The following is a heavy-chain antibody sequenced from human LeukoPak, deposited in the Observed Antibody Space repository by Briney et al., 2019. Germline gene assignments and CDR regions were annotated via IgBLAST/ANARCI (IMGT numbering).Heavy chain of an antibody. J-gene: IGHJ6*02. CDR3: ARDLITGYSSGWYEGNYYYYCGMDV. Sequence: PGGSLRLSCAASGFTFSSYSMNWVRQAPGKGLEWVSSISSSSSYIYCADSVKGRFTISRDNAKNSLYLQMNSLRAEDTAVYYCARDLITGYSSGWYEGNYYYYCGMDVWGQGTTVTVSS. D-gene: IGHD6-19*01. CDR1: GFTFSSYS. V-gene: IGHV3-21*01. CDR2: ISSSSSYI.